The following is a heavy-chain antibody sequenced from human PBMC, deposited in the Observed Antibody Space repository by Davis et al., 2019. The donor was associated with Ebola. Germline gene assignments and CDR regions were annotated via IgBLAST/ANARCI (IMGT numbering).Heavy chain of an antibody. D-gene: IGHD5-24*01. CDR2: ITYDGSNK. J-gene: IGHJ4*02. Sequence: GESLKISCAASGFTFSSYAMHWVRQAPGKGLEWVAVITYDGSNKYYADSVKGRFTISRDNSKNTLYLQMNSLRAEDTAVNYCARDACVPGWLQLLEDDYWGQGTLVTVSS. V-gene: IGHV3-30*04. CDR3: ARDACVPGWLQLLEDDY. CDR1: GFTFSSYA.